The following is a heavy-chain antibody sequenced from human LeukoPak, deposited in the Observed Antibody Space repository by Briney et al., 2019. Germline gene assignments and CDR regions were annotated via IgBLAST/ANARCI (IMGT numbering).Heavy chain of an antibody. Sequence: SETLSLTCAVYGGSFSGYYWSWIRQPPGKGLEWIGEINHSGSTNYNPSLKSRVTISVDTSKNQFSLKLSSVTAADTAVYYCARASYDILTGYSTAAFDYWGQGTLVTVSS. CDR2: INHSGST. CDR3: ARASYDILTGYSTAAFDY. CDR1: GGSFSGYY. D-gene: IGHD3-9*01. J-gene: IGHJ4*02. V-gene: IGHV4-34*01.